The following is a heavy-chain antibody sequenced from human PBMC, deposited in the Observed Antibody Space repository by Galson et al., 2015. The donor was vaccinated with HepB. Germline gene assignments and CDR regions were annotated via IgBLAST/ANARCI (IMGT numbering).Heavy chain of an antibody. D-gene: IGHD6-13*01. J-gene: IGHJ4*02. CDR3: ARSPPIIAAAGKFDY. Sequence: CAISGDSVSSNSAAWNWIRQSPSRGLEWLGRTYYRSKWYNDYAVSVKSRITINPGTSKNQFSLQLNSVTPEDTAVYYCARSPPIIAAAGKFDYWGQGTLVTVSS. V-gene: IGHV6-1*01. CDR1: GDSVSSNSAA. CDR2: TYYRSKWYN.